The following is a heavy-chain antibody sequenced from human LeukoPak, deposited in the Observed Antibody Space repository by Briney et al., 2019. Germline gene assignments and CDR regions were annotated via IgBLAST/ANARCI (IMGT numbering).Heavy chain of an antibody. CDR1: DTSISNNR. CDR2: IFHRGIP. V-gene: IGHV4-4*02. Sequence: SGTLSLTCDVSDTSISNNRWSRVRQSPGKGLEWIGEIFHRGIPNYNPSLKSRVTMSIDTSKNQLSLNVNSVTAADTAVYYCARVMGASWFFYLDVWGKGTTVTVSS. J-gene: IGHJ6*04. D-gene: IGHD3-16*02. CDR3: ARVMGASWFFYLDV.